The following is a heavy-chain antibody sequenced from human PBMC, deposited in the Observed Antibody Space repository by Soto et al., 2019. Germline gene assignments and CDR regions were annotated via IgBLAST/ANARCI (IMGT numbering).Heavy chain of an antibody. CDR3: SRVVLPEGVYTHY. D-gene: IGHD2-2*01. J-gene: IGHJ4*02. Sequence: SETLSLTCAVSGGSISSGGYSWSWFRQPPGKGLEWIGYIYHSGSTYYNPSLKSRVTISVDRSKNQFSLKLSSVTAADTAVYYCSRVVLPEGVYTHYWGQGTLVTVSS. CDR1: GGSISSGGYS. CDR2: IYHSGST. V-gene: IGHV4-30-2*01.